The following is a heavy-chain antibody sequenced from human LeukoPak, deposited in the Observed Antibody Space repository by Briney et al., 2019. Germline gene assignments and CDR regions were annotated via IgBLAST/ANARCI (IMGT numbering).Heavy chain of an antibody. D-gene: IGHD1-7*01. CDR2: IGSSSSYI. V-gene: IGHV3-21*01. Sequence: PGGSLRLSCAASGFTFSSYSMNWVRQAPGKGLEWVSSIGSSSSYIYYADSVKGRFTISRDNAKNSLYLQMNSLRAEDTAVYYCARGSNWNYFDYYYYMDVWGKGTTVTVSS. J-gene: IGHJ6*03. CDR3: ARGSNWNYFDYYYYMDV. CDR1: GFTFSSYS.